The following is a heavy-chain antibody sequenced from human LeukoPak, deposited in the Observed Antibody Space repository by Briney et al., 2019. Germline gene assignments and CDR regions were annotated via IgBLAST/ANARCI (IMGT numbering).Heavy chain of an antibody. Sequence: GGSLRLSCAAFGFPLSSYAMSWVRQAPGKGLEWVSATSSSDAGTYHADCVRGRYTISRDNSKNTLYLQMNSLRVEDAAVYYCARAPVTSCRGAYCYPFDYWGQGTLVTVSS. D-gene: IGHD2-21*01. J-gene: IGHJ4*02. CDR2: TSSSDAGT. V-gene: IGHV3-23*01. CDR1: GFPLSSYA. CDR3: ARAPVTSCRGAYCYPFDY.